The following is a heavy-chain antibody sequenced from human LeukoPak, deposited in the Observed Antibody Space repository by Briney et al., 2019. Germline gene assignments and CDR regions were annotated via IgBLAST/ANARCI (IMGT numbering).Heavy chain of an antibody. CDR3: ARVSSSWYYYFDY. CDR2: ISSGTSTI. J-gene: IGHJ4*02. D-gene: IGHD6-13*01. CDR1: GFTFSDYY. V-gene: IGHV3-11*04. Sequence: PGGSLRLSCAASGFTFSDYYMSWIRQAPGKGLEWVSYISSGTSTINYADSVKGRFTTSRDNAENTLYLQMNSLRAEDTAVYYCARVSSSWYYYFDYWGQGTLVTVSS.